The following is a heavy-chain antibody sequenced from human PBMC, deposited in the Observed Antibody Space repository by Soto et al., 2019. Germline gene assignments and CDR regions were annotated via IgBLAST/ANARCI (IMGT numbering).Heavy chain of an antibody. J-gene: IGHJ6*03. CDR2: IYYSGST. Sequence: SETLSLTCTVSGGSISSYYWSWIRQPPGKGLEWIGYIYYSGSTNYNPSLKSRVTISVDTSKNQFSLKLSSVTAADTAVYYCARAYYDFWSGYNNGYYYYKDVWGKGTTVTVSS. D-gene: IGHD3-3*01. CDR3: ARAYYDFWSGYNNGYYYYKDV. V-gene: IGHV4-59*08. CDR1: GGSISSYY.